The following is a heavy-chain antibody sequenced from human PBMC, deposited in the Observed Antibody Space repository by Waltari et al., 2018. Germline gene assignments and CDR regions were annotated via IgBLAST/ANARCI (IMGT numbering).Heavy chain of an antibody. CDR2: IYYSGST. CDR3: ARAIQYCSGGSCLYYYFDY. V-gene: IGHV4-39*01. J-gene: IGHJ4*02. Sequence: QLQLQESGPGLVKPSETLSLTCTVSGGSISSSSYYWGWIRQPPGKGLEGIGSIYYSGSTYYNPSFKSRVTISVDTSKNQFSLKLSSVTAADTAVYYCARAIQYCSGGSCLYYYFDYWGQGTLVTVSS. D-gene: IGHD2-15*01. CDR1: GGSISSSSYY.